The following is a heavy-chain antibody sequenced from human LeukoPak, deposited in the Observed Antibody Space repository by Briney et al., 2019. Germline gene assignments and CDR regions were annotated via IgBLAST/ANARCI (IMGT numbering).Heavy chain of an antibody. Sequence: ASVEVSCKASGYTFTGYYMHWVRQASGQGLEWMGWINPNSGGTDYAQKFQGRVTMTRDTSISTAYMELNRLRPDDTAVYYCASRDGPQGGFDYWGQGTLVTVPS. CDR1: GYTFTGYY. V-gene: IGHV1-2*02. CDR3: ASRDGPQGGFDY. D-gene: IGHD5-24*01. J-gene: IGHJ4*02. CDR2: INPNSGGT.